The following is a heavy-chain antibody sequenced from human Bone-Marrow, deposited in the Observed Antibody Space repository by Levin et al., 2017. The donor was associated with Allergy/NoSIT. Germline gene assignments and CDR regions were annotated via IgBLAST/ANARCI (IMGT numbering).Heavy chain of an antibody. Sequence: PGGSLRLSCSASGFTFSDCNMNWFRQAPGKGLEWIAYISSASNIIFYADSVKGRFTISRDNGKNSLHLQMNSLRAEDTAVYYCARDPGTYYYDKSNSSWGQGTLVAVSS. CDR3: ARDPGTYYYDKSNSS. D-gene: IGHD3-22*01. CDR2: ISSASNII. V-gene: IGHV3-48*01. J-gene: IGHJ5*02. CDR1: GFTFSDCN.